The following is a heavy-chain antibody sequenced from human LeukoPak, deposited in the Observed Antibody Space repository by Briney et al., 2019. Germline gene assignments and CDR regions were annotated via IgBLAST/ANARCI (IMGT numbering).Heavy chain of an antibody. J-gene: IGHJ4*02. CDR2: INPNSGGT. CDR3: ARGDITMVRGVIISPPDDY. CDR1: GYTFTGYY. Sequence: ASVKVSCKASGYTFTGYYMHWVRQAPGQGLEWMGWINPNSGGTNYAQKFQGRVTMTRDTSISTAYMELSRLRSDDTAVYYCARGDITMVRGVIISPPDDYWGQGTLVTVPS. V-gene: IGHV1-2*02. D-gene: IGHD3-10*01.